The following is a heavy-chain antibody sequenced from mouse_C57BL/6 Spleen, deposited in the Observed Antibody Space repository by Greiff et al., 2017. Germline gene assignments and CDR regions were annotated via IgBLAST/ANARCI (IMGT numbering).Heavy chain of an antibody. J-gene: IGHJ2*01. CDR3: ARRGNYYYGSSDY. CDR2: IYPGSGST. Sequence: QVQLQQPGAELVKPGASVKMSCKASGYTFTSYWITWVKQRPGQGLEWIGDIYPGSGSTNYNEKFKSKATLTVDTSSSTAYMQLISLTSEDSAVYYCARRGNYYYGSSDYWGQGTTLTVSS. CDR1: GYTFTSYW. V-gene: IGHV1-55*01. D-gene: IGHD1-1*01.